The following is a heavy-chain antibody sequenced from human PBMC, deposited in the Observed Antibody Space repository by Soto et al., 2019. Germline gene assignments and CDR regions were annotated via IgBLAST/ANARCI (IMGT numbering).Heavy chain of an antibody. V-gene: IGHV1-18*01. J-gene: IGHJ6*03. CDR1: GYSFASLG. CDR3: ARGSFPTMGLYYMDV. D-gene: IGHD3-16*01. Sequence: ASVKVSCKASGYSFASLGFTWVRQAPGQGLEWMGWISSYGDNTNSPQKLQNRVTMTTDISTSTAYMEVRSLKSDDTAVYYCARGSFPTMGLYYMDVWGNGTTVTVSS. CDR2: ISSYGDNT.